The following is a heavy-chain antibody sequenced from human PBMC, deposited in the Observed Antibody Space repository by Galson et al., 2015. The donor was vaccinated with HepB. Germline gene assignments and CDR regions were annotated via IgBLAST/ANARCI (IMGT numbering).Heavy chain of an antibody. CDR1: GLSFDIHA. CDR3: AKDADILTGYPYYFDY. V-gene: IGHV3-23*01. Sequence: SLRLSCAVSGLSFDIHAMNWVRLAPGKGLQWVSTISTSGADTYYTGPVKGRFTISRDNSKNMLYLQMNTLRVEDTAIYYCAKDADILTGYPYYFDYWGQGTLVSVSS. CDR2: ISTSGADT. J-gene: IGHJ4*02. D-gene: IGHD3-9*01.